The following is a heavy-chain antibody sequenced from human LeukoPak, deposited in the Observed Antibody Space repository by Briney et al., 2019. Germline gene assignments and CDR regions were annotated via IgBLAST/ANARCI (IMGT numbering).Heavy chain of an antibody. Sequence: GGSLRLSCAASGFTFSSYAMHWVRQAPGKGLEWVAVISYDGSNKYYADSVKGRFTISRDNSKNTLYLQMNSLRAEDTAVYYCAREGGIVAAGPIQTYFDYWGQGTLVTVSS. V-gene: IGHV3-30*04. CDR2: ISYDGSNK. CDR1: GFTFSSYA. D-gene: IGHD6-13*01. CDR3: AREGGIVAAGPIQTYFDY. J-gene: IGHJ4*02.